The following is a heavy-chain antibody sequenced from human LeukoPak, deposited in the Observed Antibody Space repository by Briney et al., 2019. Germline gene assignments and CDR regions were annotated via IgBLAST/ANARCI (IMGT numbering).Heavy chain of an antibody. Sequence: GGSLRLSCAASGFTFSSYAMHWVSQAPGKGLEWVAVISYDGSNKYYADSVKGRFTISRDNSKNTLYLQMNSLRAEDTAVYYCASLGDIVVVPAGWFDPWGQGTLVTVSS. CDR3: ASLGDIVVVPAGWFDP. D-gene: IGHD2-2*01. CDR1: GFTFSSYA. CDR2: ISYDGSNK. V-gene: IGHV3-30-3*01. J-gene: IGHJ5*02.